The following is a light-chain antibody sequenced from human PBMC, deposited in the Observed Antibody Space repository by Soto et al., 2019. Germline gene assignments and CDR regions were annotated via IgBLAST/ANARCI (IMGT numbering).Light chain of an antibody. J-gene: IGKJ5*01. Sequence: DIQTTQSPASLSASLGDRVTITCRASQSISTYLNWYQKKPGKAPNLLIYDASRLQSGVPSRFSGSGGGTDFTLSISSVQPEDFATYFCQQSYMDPITFGQGTRLEIK. CDR1: QSISTY. V-gene: IGKV1-39*01. CDR3: QQSYMDPIT. CDR2: DAS.